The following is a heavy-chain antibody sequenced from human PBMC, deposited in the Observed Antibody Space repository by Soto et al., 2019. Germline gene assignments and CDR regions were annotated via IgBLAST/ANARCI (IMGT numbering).Heavy chain of an antibody. V-gene: IGHV3-53*01. D-gene: IGHD4-4*01. CDR1: GFGVTSSY. Sequence: GGSLRLSCAASGFGVTSSYMSWVRQAPGKGLEWVSFIFSETSTYYAESVEGRFTISRDYSKNTVYLQMNGLRAEDTAVYYCARLMGGSYSVQHYFALDVWGQGTTVTVSS. CDR2: IFSETST. CDR3: ARLMGGSYSVQHYFALDV. J-gene: IGHJ6*02.